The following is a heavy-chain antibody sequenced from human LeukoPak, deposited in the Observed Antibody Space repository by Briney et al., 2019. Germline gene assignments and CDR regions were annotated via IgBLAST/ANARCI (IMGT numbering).Heavy chain of an antibody. CDR3: AKSQFFEQQLVDIDY. CDR1: GFTFSSYW. Sequence: PGGSLRLSCAASGFTFSSYWMSWVRQAPGKGLEWVSAISGSGGSTYYADSVKGRFTISRDNSKNTLYLQMNSLRAEDTAVYYCAKSQFFEQQLVDIDYWGQGTLVTVSS. D-gene: IGHD6-13*01. J-gene: IGHJ4*02. V-gene: IGHV3-23*01. CDR2: ISGSGGST.